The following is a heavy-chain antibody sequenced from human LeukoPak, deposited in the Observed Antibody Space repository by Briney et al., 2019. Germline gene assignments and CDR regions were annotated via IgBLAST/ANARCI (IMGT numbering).Heavy chain of an antibody. Sequence: PSETLSLTCAVSGGSISSSNWWSWVRQPPGKGLEWIGEIYHSGSTNYNPSLKSRVTISVDKSKNQFSLKLSSVTAADTAVYYCARGFPNYDFWSGYYLLGWFDPWGRGTLVTVS. CDR1: GGSISSSNW. CDR3: ARGFPNYDFWSGYYLLGWFDP. CDR2: IYHSGST. V-gene: IGHV4-4*02. J-gene: IGHJ5*02. D-gene: IGHD3-3*01.